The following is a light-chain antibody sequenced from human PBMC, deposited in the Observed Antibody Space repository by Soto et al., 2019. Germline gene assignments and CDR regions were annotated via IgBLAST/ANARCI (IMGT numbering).Light chain of an antibody. V-gene: IGKV3-11*01. CDR2: DAS. CDR3: QQRSNWPPVIT. Sequence: EIVLTQSPATLSLSPGERATLSCRASQSFSSYLAWYQQKPGQAPRLLIYDASKRATGIPARFSGRGSGTDFTLTISSLEPEAFAVYYSQQRSNWPPVITFGQGTRLEIK. CDR1: QSFSSY. J-gene: IGKJ5*01.